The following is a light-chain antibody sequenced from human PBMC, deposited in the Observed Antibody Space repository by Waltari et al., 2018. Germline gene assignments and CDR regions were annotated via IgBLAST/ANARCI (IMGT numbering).Light chain of an antibody. V-gene: IGLV1-44*01. CDR3: ATWDDSLNAAV. CDR1: SSNIGSNP. CDR2: STH. J-gene: IGLJ7*01. Sequence: QSVLTQPPSASGTPGLRVPISCSGSSSNIGSNPVNWYQQLPGTAPKLLIYSTHQRPSGVPDRFSGSKSGTSASLAISGLQSEDEADYYCATWDDSLNAAVFGGGTQLSVL.